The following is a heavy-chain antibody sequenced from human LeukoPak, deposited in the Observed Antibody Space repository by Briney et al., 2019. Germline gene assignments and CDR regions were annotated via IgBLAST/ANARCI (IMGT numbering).Heavy chain of an antibody. CDR3: ARDLYSAGDY. CDR1: GFTFSSYW. CDR2: MNTDGSYT. V-gene: IGHV3-74*01. Sequence: PGGSLRLSCAASGFTFSSYWMHWVRQAPGKGLVWVSRMNTDGSYTSYADSVKGRFTISRDNAKNTLYLQMNSLRAEDTAVYYCARDLYSAGDYWGQGTLVTVSS. J-gene: IGHJ4*02. D-gene: IGHD1-26*01.